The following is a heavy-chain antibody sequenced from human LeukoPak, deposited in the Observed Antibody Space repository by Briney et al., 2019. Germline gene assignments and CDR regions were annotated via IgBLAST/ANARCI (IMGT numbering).Heavy chain of an antibody. CDR2: ISGDGGFT. D-gene: IGHD4-23*01. J-gene: IGHJ4*02. CDR1: GFTFYDYA. Sequence: GGSLRLSCAASGFTFYDYAMHWVRQAPGEGLECVSLISGDGGFTYYADSVKGRFTISRDHSQNSLYLQMNRLRTEDTALYYCAKDLYGGNSGAFDYWGQGTLVTVSS. V-gene: IGHV3-43*02. CDR3: AKDLYGGNSGAFDY.